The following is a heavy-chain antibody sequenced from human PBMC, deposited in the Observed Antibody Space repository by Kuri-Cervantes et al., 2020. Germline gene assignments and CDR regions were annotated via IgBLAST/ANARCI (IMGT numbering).Heavy chain of an antibody. CDR2: ISAYNGNT. V-gene: IGHV1-18*01. D-gene: IGHD3-22*01. CDR1: GGTFSSYT. Sequence: ASVKVSCKASGGTFSSYTISWVRQAPGQGLEWMGWISAYNGNTNYAQKLQGRVTMTTDTSTSTAYMELRSLRSDDTAVYYCARESNYYDSSGYYYGWFDPWGQGTLVTVYS. J-gene: IGHJ5*02. CDR3: ARESNYYDSSGYYYGWFDP.